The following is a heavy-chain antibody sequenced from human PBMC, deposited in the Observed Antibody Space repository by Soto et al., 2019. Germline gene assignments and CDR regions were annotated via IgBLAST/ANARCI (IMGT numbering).Heavy chain of an antibody. Sequence: GGSLRLSCAASGFTFSDYDMDWVRQAPGKGLEWVGRSRNKANSYTTISVASVKGRFTFSRDDSKNLVYLQMNSLKTEDTAVYYCARDYWGSLDSWGQGTLVTVSS. CDR3: ARDYWGSLDS. CDR1: GFTFSDYD. V-gene: IGHV3-72*01. CDR2: SRNKANSYTT. D-gene: IGHD7-27*01. J-gene: IGHJ4*02.